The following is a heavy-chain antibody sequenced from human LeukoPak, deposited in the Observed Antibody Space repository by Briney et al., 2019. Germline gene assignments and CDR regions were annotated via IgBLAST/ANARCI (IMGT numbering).Heavy chain of an antibody. CDR1: GFTFSSYS. CDR3: ARVNGLRAFYYYYGMDV. J-gene: IGHJ6*02. V-gene: IGHV3-21*01. Sequence: GGSLRLSCAASGFTFSSYSTNWVRQAPGKGLEWVSSISSSSSYIYYADSVKGRFTISRDNAKNSLYLQMNSLRAEDTAVYYCARVNGLRAFYYYYGMDVWGQGTTVTVSS. CDR2: ISSSSSYI. D-gene: IGHD1-1*01.